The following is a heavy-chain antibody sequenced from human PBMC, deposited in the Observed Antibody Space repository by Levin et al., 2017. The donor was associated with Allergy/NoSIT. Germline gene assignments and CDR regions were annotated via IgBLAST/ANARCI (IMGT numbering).Heavy chain of an antibody. D-gene: IGHD4-17*01. J-gene: IGHJ4*02. Sequence: SETLSLTCTVSGGSVSSGSYYWSWIRQPPGTGLEWIGYIYYSGNTNNNPSLKSRVTISVDTSKNQFSLKLSSVTAADTAVYYCARSRPGYGDYAFDYWGQGTLVTVSS. CDR3: ARSRPGYGDYAFDY. CDR1: GGSVSSGSYY. V-gene: IGHV4-61*01. CDR2: IYYSGNT.